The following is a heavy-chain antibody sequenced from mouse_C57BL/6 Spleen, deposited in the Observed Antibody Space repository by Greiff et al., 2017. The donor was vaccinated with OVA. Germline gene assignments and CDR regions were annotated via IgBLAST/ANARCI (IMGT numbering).Heavy chain of an antibody. CDR2: IDPSDSYT. CDR1: GYTFTSYW. J-gene: IGHJ1*03. V-gene: IGHV1-50*01. Sequence: VKLMESGAELVKPGASVKLSCKASGYTFTSYWMQWVKQRPGQGLEWIGEIDPSDSYTNYNQKFKGKATLTVDTSSSTAYMQLSSLTSEDSAVYYCARTLGSGYVYFDVWGTGTTVTVSS. D-gene: IGHD3-2*02. CDR3: ARTLGSGYVYFDV.